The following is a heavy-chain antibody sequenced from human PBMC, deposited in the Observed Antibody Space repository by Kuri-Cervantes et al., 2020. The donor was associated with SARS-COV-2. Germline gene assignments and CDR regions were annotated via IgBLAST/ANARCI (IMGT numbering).Heavy chain of an antibody. CDR2: IKQDGSEK. Sequence: GESLKISCAASGFTFSSYWMSWVRQAPGKGLEWVANIKQDGSEKYYVDSVKGRFTISRDNSKSTLYLQMNSLRAEDTAVYYCARDLVVSSGWDYYMDVWGKGTTVTGAS. CDR1: GFTFSSYW. J-gene: IGHJ6*03. V-gene: IGHV3-7*01. D-gene: IGHD6-19*01. CDR3: ARDLVVSSGWDYYMDV.